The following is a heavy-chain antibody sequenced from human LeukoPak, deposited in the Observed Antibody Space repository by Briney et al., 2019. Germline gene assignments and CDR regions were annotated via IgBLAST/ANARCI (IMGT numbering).Heavy chain of an antibody. Sequence: GESLKISCKGSGYSFTSYWIGWVRQMPGKGLEWMGIIYPGDSDTRYGPSFQGQVTISADKSTSTAYLQWSSLKASDTAMYYCARQIAAADFDYWGQGTLVTVSS. D-gene: IGHD6-13*01. CDR3: ARQIAAADFDY. CDR1: GYSFTSYW. V-gene: IGHV5-51*01. CDR2: IYPGDSDT. J-gene: IGHJ4*02.